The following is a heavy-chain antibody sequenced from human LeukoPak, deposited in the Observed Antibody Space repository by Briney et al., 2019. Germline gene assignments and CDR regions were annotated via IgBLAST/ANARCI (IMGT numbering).Heavy chain of an antibody. CDR3: AKAQGWDYYDSSGYPIHAFDY. J-gene: IGHJ4*02. V-gene: IGHV3-23*01. CDR2: ISGSGGST. Sequence: PGGSLRLSCAASGFTFDDYAMSWVRQAPGKGLEWVSAISGSGGSTYYADSVKGRFTISRDNSKNTLYLQMNSLRAEDTAVYYCAKAQGWDYYDSSGYPIHAFDYWGQGTLVTVSS. CDR1: GFTFDDYA. D-gene: IGHD3-22*01.